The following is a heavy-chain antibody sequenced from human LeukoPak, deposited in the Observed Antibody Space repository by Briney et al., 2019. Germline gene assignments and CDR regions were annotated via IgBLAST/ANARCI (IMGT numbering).Heavy chain of an antibody. Sequence: PSETLSLTCTVSGDSVSSHYWSWFRQPPGEGLEWIGYIFYSGGTNYNPSLKSRLTISKDTPKNQFSLRLNSVTAADTAVYYCARGGVYDYGRIDSWGQGTLVTVSS. J-gene: IGHJ4*02. CDR2: IFYSGGT. V-gene: IGHV4-59*02. CDR1: GDSVSSHY. CDR3: ARGGVYDYGRIDS. D-gene: IGHD4/OR15-4a*01.